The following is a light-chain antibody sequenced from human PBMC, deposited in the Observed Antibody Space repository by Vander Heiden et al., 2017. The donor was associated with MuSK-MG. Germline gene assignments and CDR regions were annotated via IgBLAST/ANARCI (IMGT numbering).Light chain of an antibody. Sequence: EIVMTQSPATLSVSPGERATLSCRASQSVSSNLAWYQQKPGQAPRLLIYGASTRATGIPARFSGSASGTEFTLTISILHSEDFAVYYCQQDNNWPLAFGGGTKVEIK. CDR3: QQDNNWPLA. J-gene: IGKJ4*01. V-gene: IGKV3D-15*01. CDR1: QSVSSN. CDR2: GAS.